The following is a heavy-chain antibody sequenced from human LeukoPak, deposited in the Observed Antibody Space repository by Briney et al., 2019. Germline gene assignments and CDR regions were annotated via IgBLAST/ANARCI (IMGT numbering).Heavy chain of an antibody. CDR3: AKLARAAADPPFDY. V-gene: IGHV3-30*02. CDR2: IRYDGSNK. D-gene: IGHD6-13*01. CDR1: GFTFSSYG. Sequence: TGGSLRLSCAASGFTFSSYGMHWVRQAPGKGLEWLAFIRYDGSNKYYADSVKGRFTISRDNSKNTLYLQMNSLRAEDTAVYYCAKLARAAADPPFDYWGQGTLVTVSS. J-gene: IGHJ4*02.